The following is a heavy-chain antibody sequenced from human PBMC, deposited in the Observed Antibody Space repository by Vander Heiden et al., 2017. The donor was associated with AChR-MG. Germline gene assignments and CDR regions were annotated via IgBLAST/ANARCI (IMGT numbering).Heavy chain of an antibody. CDR2: IDPSDSYT. J-gene: IGHJ3*02. CDR3: ARPEGYYGSGSYYKDAFDI. CDR1: GYSFTRYW. Sequence: EVQLVQSGAEVKKPGESPRISCKGSGYSFTRYWIRWVRQMPGKGLEWMGRIDPSDSYTNYSPSFQGHVTISADKSISTAYLQWSSLKASDTAMYYCARPEGYYGSGSYYKDAFDIWGQGTMVTVSS. D-gene: IGHD3-10*01. V-gene: IGHV5-10-1*03.